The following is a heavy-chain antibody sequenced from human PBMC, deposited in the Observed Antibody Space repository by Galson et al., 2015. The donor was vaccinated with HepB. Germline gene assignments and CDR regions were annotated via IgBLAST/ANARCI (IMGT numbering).Heavy chain of an antibody. Sequence: SLRLSCAASGITFSSYSMNWVRQAPGKGLEWVSSISSRSSYIYYADSVKGRFTISRDNAKNSLYLQMNSLRAEDTAVYYCARDLRSARYQGEFDYWGQGTLVTVSS. D-gene: IGHD3-16*01. CDR3: ARDLRSARYQGEFDY. CDR2: ISSRSSYI. J-gene: IGHJ4*02. CDR1: GITFSSYS. V-gene: IGHV3-21*01.